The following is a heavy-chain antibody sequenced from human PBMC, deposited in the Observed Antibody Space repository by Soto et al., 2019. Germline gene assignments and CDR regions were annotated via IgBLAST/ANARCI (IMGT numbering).Heavy chain of an antibody. D-gene: IGHD1-26*01. CDR2: IIPIFGTA. CDR3: ARGFGGSLLPTRYFDY. J-gene: IGHJ4*02. CDR1: GGTFSSYA. Sequence: GASVKVSCRASGGTFSSYAISWVRQAPGQGLEWMGGIIPIFGTANYAQKFQGRVTITADESTSTAYMELSSLRSEDTAVYYCARGFGGSLLPTRYFDYWGQGTLVTLSS. V-gene: IGHV1-69*13.